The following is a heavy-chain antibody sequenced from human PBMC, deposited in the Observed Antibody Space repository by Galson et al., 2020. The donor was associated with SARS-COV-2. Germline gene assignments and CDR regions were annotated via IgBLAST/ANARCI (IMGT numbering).Heavy chain of an antibody. V-gene: IGHV3-30*06. Sequence: GESLKISCAASGFTFSSYGMHWVRQAPGKGLEWVAVISYDGTNELYADSVKGRFSISRDNSKNTLHLQMNSLRAEDTAMYYCARDAPCSGGNCYHMDGWGRGTTVTVSS. CDR2: ISYDGTNE. CDR1: GFTFSSYG. CDR3: ARDAPCSGGNCYHMDG. J-gene: IGHJ6*03. D-gene: IGHD2-15*01.